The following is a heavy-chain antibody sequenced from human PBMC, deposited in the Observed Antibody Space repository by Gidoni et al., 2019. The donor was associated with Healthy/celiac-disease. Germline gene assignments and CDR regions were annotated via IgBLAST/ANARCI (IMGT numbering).Heavy chain of an antibody. D-gene: IGHD2-8*01. CDR3: ARGSEMVYAGRYYFDY. Sequence: QVQLVQSGAEVKKPGSSVKVSCKASGVTFSSYAISCVRQAPGQGLEWMGGIIPIFGTANYAQKFQGRVTITADESTSTAYMELSSLRSEDTAVYYCARGSEMVYAGRYYFDYWGQGTLVTVSS. CDR1: GVTFSSYA. CDR2: IIPIFGTA. J-gene: IGHJ4*02. V-gene: IGHV1-69*01.